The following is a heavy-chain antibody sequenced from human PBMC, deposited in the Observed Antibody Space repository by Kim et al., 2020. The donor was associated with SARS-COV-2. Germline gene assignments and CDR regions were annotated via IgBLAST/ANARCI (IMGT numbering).Heavy chain of an antibody. J-gene: IGHJ4*02. D-gene: IGHD6-19*01. V-gene: IGHV3-9*01. CDR1: GFTFGDYA. Sequence: GGSLRLSCVASGFTFGDYAMFWVRQAPGKGLEWVSSINWDTSSIAYADSVKGRFAISRDNAKNSLHLQMDSLRSEDTALYYCAKGRLISVAGPLDSWGQG. CDR2: INWDTSSI. CDR3: AKGRLISVAGPLDS.